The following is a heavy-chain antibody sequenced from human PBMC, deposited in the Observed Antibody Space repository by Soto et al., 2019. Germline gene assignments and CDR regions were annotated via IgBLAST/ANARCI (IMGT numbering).Heavy chain of an antibody. J-gene: IGHJ4*02. CDR1: GFSLSTSGVG. CDR3: AHKGPEDWPLDY. Sequence: QITLNQSGPTLVRPTQTLTLTCAFSGFSLSTSGVGVGWIRQPPGKALEWLAVIYWDDSKHYSASLRSKLTITKDTSNNQVVHTMTNMDPMDTGTYYCAHKGPEDWPLDYWGQGTLVTVSS. D-gene: IGHD3-9*01. V-gene: IGHV2-5*02. CDR2: IYWDDSK.